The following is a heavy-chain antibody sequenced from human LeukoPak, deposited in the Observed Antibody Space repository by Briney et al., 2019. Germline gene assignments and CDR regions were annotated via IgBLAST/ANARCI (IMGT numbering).Heavy chain of an antibody. CDR2: IKSKTDGGTT. D-gene: IGHD1-26*01. CDR3: TTVKRGWSYKPREYYYYYMDV. Sequence: GGSLRLSCAASGFTFSNAWMSWVRQAPGKGLEWVGRIKSKTDGGTTDYAAPVKGRFTISRDDSKNTLYLQINSLKTEDTAVYYCTTVKRGWSYKPREYYYYYMDVWGKGTTVTVSS. J-gene: IGHJ6*03. CDR1: GFTFSNAW. V-gene: IGHV3-15*01.